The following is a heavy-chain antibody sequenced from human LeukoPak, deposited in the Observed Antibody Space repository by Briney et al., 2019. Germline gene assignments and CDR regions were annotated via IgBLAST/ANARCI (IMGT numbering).Heavy chain of an antibody. CDR3: ARGEYYYESSGYLDY. J-gene: IGHJ4*02. V-gene: IGHV3-30*01. D-gene: IGHD3-22*01. Sequence: GGSLRLSCVASGFTFSSYAMHWVRQAPGKGLEWVAVISYDGSNKYYADSVKGRFTISRDNSKNTLYLQMNSLRAEDTAVYYCARGEYYYESSGYLDYWGQGTLVTVSS. CDR1: GFTFSSYA. CDR2: ISYDGSNK.